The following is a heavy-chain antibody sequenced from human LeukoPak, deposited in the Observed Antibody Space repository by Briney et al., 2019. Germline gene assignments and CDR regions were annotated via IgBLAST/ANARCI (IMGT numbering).Heavy chain of an antibody. Sequence: PGGSLRLSCAASGFTFSSYGRHWVRQAPGKGLEWVEVIWYDGSNKYYADSVKGRFTISRDNSKNTLYLQMNSLRAEDTAVYYCARVLYSSGWYDWFDPWGQGTLATVSS. J-gene: IGHJ5*02. D-gene: IGHD6-19*01. CDR1: GFTFSSYG. V-gene: IGHV3-33*01. CDR3: ARVLYSSGWYDWFDP. CDR2: IWYDGSNK.